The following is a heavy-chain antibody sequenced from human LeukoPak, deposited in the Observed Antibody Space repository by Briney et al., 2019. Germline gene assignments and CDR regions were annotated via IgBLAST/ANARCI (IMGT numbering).Heavy chain of an antibody. D-gene: IGHD2-2*02. V-gene: IGHV1-69*13. CDR1: RGTFSSYA. J-gene: IGHJ5*02. CDR3: ARDRPGRYCSSTRCYMASPFDP. CDR2: IIPILGTA. Sequence: SVKVSCKASRGTFSSYAVSWVRQAPGQGLEWMGGIIPILGTANYAQKFQGRVTITADEFTSTAYMELSSLRSEDTAVYYCARDRPGRYCSSTRCYMASPFDPWGQGTLVTVSS.